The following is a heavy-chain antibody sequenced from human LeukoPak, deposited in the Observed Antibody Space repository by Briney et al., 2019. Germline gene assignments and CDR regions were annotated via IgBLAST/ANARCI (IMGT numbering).Heavy chain of an antibody. CDR3: ARGTRWYQLLDY. J-gene: IGHJ4*02. Sequence: SETLSLTCTVSGGSISSYYWSWIRQPPGKGLEWIGSIDYSGRTYYNPSLKSRVTFSVDTSKNHFSLNLSSVTAADTAVYFCARGTRWYQLLDYWGQGTLVTVSS. CDR2: IDYSGRT. V-gene: IGHV4-39*02. CDR1: GGSISSYY. D-gene: IGHD4/OR15-4a*01.